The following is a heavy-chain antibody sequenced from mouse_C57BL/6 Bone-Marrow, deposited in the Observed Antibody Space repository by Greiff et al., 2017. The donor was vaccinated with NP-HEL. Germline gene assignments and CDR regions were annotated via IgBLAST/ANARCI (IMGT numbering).Heavy chain of an antibody. V-gene: IGHV1-81*01. CDR1: GYTFTSSG. Sequence: QVQLQQSGAELARPGASVKLSCKASGYTFTSSGISWVKQRTGQGLEWIGEIYPRSGNTYYNGKFKGKATLTADKSSSTAYMELRSLTSEDSAVYFGARRSYYGSGDYFDYWGQGTTLTVSS. CDR2: IYPRSGNT. CDR3: ARRSYYGSGDYFDY. D-gene: IGHD2-10*01. J-gene: IGHJ2*01.